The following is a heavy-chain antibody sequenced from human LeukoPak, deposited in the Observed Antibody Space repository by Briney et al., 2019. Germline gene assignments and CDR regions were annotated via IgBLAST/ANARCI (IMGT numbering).Heavy chain of an antibody. V-gene: IGHV3-23*01. J-gene: IGHJ4*02. CDR1: GFTFDDYG. CDR3: AKGLPYSSGWYFPDY. Sequence: GGSLRLSCAASGFTFDDYGMSWVRQAPGKGLEWVSAISGSGGSTYYADSVKGRFTISRDNSKNTLYLQMNSLRAEDTAVYYCAKGLPYSSGWYFPDYWGQGTLVTVSS. D-gene: IGHD6-19*01. CDR2: ISGSGGST.